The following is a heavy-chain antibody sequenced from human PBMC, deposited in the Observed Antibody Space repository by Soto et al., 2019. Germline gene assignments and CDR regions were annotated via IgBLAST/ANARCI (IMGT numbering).Heavy chain of an antibody. CDR2: IYSGGYT. CDR3: GPNPGGGGY. J-gene: IGHJ4*02. D-gene: IGHD3-10*01. CDR1: GFTVSNNY. V-gene: IGHV3-53*01. Sequence: EVQLVESGGGLIQPGGSLRLSCAVSGFTVSNNYMSWVRQAPGKGLEGVSVIYSGGYTAYGDSVKGRFTISRDNSKNTFYFKKKTRGGGATPWFFGGPNPGGGGYWGQGTLVTVSS.